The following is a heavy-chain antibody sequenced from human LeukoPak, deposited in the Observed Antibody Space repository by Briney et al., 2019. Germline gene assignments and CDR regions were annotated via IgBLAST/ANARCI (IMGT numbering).Heavy chain of an antibody. J-gene: IGHJ4*02. CDR3: ARIFPYYGSGFTFDY. V-gene: IGHV4-30-4*02. CDR2: IYYSGST. D-gene: IGHD3-10*01. Sequence: SETLSLTCTVSGGSISSGDYYWSWIRQPPGKGLEWIGYIYYSGSTYYNPSLKSRVTISVDTSKNQFSLKLSSVTAADTAVYYCARIFPYYGSGFTFDYWGQGTLVTVSS. CDR1: GGSISSGDYY.